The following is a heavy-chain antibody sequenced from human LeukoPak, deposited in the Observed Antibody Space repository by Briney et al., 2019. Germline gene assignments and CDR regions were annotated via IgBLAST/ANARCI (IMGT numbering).Heavy chain of an antibody. D-gene: IGHD6-13*01. Sequence: GASVKVSCKASGYTFTSYGIGWVRQAPGQGLEWMGWMKPNSGNTGYAQKFQGRVTITRNTSISTAYMELSSLRSEDTAVYYCARFLAGKGIAAALDYWGQGTLVTVSS. CDR1: GYTFTSYG. V-gene: IGHV1-8*03. CDR3: ARFLAGKGIAAALDY. CDR2: MKPNSGNT. J-gene: IGHJ4*02.